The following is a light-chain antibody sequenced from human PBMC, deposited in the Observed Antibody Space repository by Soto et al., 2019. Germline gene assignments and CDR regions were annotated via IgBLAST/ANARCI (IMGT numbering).Light chain of an antibody. J-gene: IGKJ2*01. CDR2: DAS. CDR3: QQYNDWPLYT. V-gene: IGKV3-15*01. CDR1: QSVGSN. Sequence: EIVMTQSPATLSVSPGERATLSCRASQSVGSNLAWYQQKPGQAPRLLIYDASTRATGIPARFSGSGSATELTLTISSLQSEDFAVYYCQQYNDWPLYTFGQGTKLEIK.